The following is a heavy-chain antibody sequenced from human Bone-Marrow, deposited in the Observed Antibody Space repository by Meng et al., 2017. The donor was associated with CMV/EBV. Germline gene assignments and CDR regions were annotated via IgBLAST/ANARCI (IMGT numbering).Heavy chain of an antibody. Sequence: GESLKISCAASGFTFSSYGMHWVRQAPSKGLEWVAVIWYDGSNKYYADSVKGRFTISRDNSKNTLYLQMNSLRAEDTAVYYCAKDLDGDYSYFDYWGQGTLVTVSS. CDR2: IWYDGSNK. V-gene: IGHV3-33*06. CDR1: GFTFSSYG. CDR3: AKDLDGDYSYFDY. D-gene: IGHD4-17*01. J-gene: IGHJ4*02.